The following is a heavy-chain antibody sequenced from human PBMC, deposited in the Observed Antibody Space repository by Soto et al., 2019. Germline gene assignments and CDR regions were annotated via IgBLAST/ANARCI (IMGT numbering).Heavy chain of an antibody. CDR1: GFTFSGSA. J-gene: IGHJ4*02. CDR3: SRVEYVTSSPIG. D-gene: IGHD6-6*01. Sequence: GGSLRLSCAASGFTFSGSAIHWVRQASGKGLEWVARIRTKSNGYATTYAASVKGRFTISRDDSKNIAYLQMNGLKTEDTAMYYCSRVEYVTSSPIGWGQGTQVTVSS. CDR2: IRTKSNGYAT. V-gene: IGHV3-73*01.